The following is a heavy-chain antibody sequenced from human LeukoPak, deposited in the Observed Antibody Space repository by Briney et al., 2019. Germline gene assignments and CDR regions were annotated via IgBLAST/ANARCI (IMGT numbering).Heavy chain of an antibody. Sequence: GGSLRLSCAASGFTFSSYWMHWVRQAPGKGLVWVSRINSDGSSTSYADSVKGRFTISRDNAKNTLYLQMNSLRAEDTAVYYCARVRPYYDILTGYYSNFDYWGQGTLVTASS. CDR1: GFTFSSYW. J-gene: IGHJ4*02. D-gene: IGHD3-9*01. CDR2: INSDGSST. V-gene: IGHV3-74*01. CDR3: ARVRPYYDILTGYYSNFDY.